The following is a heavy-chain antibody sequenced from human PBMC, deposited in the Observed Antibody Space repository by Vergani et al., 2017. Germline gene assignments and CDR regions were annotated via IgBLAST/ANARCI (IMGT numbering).Heavy chain of an antibody. CDR2: IYYSGST. V-gene: IGHV4-31*03. CDR1: GGSISSGGYY. Sequence: QVQLQESGPGLVKPSQTLSLTCTVSGGSISSGGYYWSWIRQHPGKGLEWIGYIYYSGSTYYNPSLKSRVTISVDTSKNQFSLKRSSVTAADTAVYYCARVPMTTVTTRVPYTGWFDPWGQGTLVTVSS. D-gene: IGHD4-17*01. J-gene: IGHJ5*02. CDR3: ARVPMTTVTTRVPYTGWFDP.